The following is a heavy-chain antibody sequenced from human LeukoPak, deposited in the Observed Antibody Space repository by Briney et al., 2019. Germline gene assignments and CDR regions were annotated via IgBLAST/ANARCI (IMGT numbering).Heavy chain of an antibody. J-gene: IGHJ4*02. CDR3: ARSLGSDFYFDY. Sequence: ASVKVSCKASGYTFTSYYMHWVRQAPGQGLEWIGIINPSGGSTSYAQKFQGRVTMTRDTSTSTVYMELSSLRSEDTAVYYCARSLGSDFYFDYWGQGTLVTVSS. CDR2: INPSGGST. CDR1: GYTFTSYY. D-gene: IGHD5/OR15-5a*01. V-gene: IGHV1-46*01.